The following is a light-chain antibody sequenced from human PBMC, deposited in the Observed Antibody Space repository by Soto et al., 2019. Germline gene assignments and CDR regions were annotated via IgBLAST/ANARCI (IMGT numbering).Light chain of an antibody. J-gene: IGLJ1*01. V-gene: IGLV1-40*01. CDR3: QSYDSGLSGYV. Sequence: QSVLTQPPSVSGAPGQGVTISCTGSSSNIGAGYDVHWYQQLPGTAPKLLIYNNNNRPSGVPDRFSGSKSGTSASLAITGLQAEDETDYYCQSYDSGLSGYVFGTGTKVTVL. CDR1: SSNIGAGYD. CDR2: NNN.